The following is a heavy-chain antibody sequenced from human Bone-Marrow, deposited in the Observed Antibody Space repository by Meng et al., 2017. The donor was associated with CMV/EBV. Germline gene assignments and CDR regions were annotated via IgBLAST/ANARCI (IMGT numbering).Heavy chain of an antibody. CDR3: ARDPKSHGGYENYFEY. CDR2: INSDGITT. V-gene: IGHV3-74*01. Sequence: SGFPFSTYWMHWVRQAPGKGLVWVARINSDGITTTYADSVKGRFTISRDNAKSTLYLQMNSLRDEDTAVYFCARDPKSHGGYENYFEYWGQGTLVTVSS. CDR1: GFPFSTYW. D-gene: IGHD5-12*01. J-gene: IGHJ4*02.